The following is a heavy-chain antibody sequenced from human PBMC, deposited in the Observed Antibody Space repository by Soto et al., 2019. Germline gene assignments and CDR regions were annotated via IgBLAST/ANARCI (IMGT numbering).Heavy chain of an antibody. J-gene: IGHJ4*02. CDR3: ARRIVATETFDY. CDR1: GGSISNKSYY. V-gene: IGHV4-39*01. D-gene: IGHD5-12*01. CDR2: IYYTGIT. Sequence: XXTLSLPFTVSGGSISNKSYYWGFIRQSPGKGLEWIGSIYYTGITYYNPSLRSRVTISVDTSRNQFSLTVTSVTAADTAVYYCARRIVATETFDYWGQGTLVTVSS.